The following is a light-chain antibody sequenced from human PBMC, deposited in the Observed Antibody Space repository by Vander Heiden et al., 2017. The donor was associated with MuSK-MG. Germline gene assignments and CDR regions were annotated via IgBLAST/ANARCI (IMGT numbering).Light chain of an antibody. CDR1: QSVTSSN. V-gene: IGKV3-20*01. CDR3: QQYGGSPPIT. CDR2: GAS. J-gene: IGKJ5*01. Sequence: EIVLTQSPGTLSLSPGERATLSCRASQSVTSSNLAWYQQKPGQAPRLLIYGASSRATGIPDRFSGSGYGTDFTLTISRRDPEDFAVYYCQQYGGSPPITFGRGTRLEIK.